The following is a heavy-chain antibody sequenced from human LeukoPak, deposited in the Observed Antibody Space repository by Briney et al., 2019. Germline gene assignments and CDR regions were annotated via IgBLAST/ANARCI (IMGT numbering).Heavy chain of an antibody. D-gene: IGHD1-7*01. J-gene: IGHJ4*02. Sequence: GGSLRLSCAASGFTFSSYAMHWVRQAPGKGLEWVAVISYDGSNKYYADSVKGRFTISRDNSKNTLYLQMNSLRAEDTAVYYCARAEPRNYPIPLDYWGQGTLVTVSS. CDR2: ISYDGSNK. V-gene: IGHV3-30-3*01. CDR3: ARAEPRNYPIPLDY. CDR1: GFTFSSYA.